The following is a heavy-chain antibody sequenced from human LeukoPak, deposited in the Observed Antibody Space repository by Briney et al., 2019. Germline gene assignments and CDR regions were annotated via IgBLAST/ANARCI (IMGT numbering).Heavy chain of an antibody. J-gene: IGHJ5*02. V-gene: IGHV1-2*02. CDR3: AREEVRGVIIVSWFDP. Sequence: ASVKVSCKASGYTFTGYYMHWVRQAPGQGLEWMGWINPNSGGTNYAQKFQGRVTMTRDTSISTAYMELSRLRSDDTAVYYCAREEVRGVIIVSWFDPWGQGTLVTVSS. D-gene: IGHD3-10*01. CDR2: INPNSGGT. CDR1: GYTFTGYY.